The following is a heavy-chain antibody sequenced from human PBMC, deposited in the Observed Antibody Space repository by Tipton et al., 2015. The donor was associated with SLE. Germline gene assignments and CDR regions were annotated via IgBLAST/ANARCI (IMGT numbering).Heavy chain of an antibody. CDR3: ARVSRGSRTDYFDY. CDR2: IYHSGST. J-gene: IGHJ4*02. CDR1: GYSISSGYY. Sequence: TLSLTCAVSGYSISSGYYWGWIRQPPGKGLGWIGSIYHSGSTYYNPSLKSRVPISVDTSKNQFSLKLSSVTAADTAVYYCARVSRGSRTDYFDYWGQGTLVTVSS. D-gene: IGHD1-26*01. V-gene: IGHV4-38-2*01.